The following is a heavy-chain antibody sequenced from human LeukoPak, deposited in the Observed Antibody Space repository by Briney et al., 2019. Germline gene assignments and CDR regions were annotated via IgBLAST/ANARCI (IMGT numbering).Heavy chain of an antibody. CDR2: IIPIFGTA. V-gene: IGHV1-69*13. CDR3: ARDDGIAVAGPFDY. D-gene: IGHD6-19*01. Sequence: ASVKVSCKASGYTFTSYGISWVRQAPGQGVEWMGGIIPIFGTANYAQKFQGRVTITADESTSTAYMELSSLRSEDTAVYYCARDDGIAVAGPFDYWGQGTLVTVSS. J-gene: IGHJ4*02. CDR1: GYTFTSYG.